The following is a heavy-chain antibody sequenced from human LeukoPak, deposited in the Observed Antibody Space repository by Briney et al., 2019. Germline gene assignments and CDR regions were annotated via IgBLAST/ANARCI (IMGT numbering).Heavy chain of an antibody. CDR3: ARSSMTTVTSAFDI. D-gene: IGHD4-17*01. Sequence: PGGSLRLSCAASGFTFSSYSMNWVRQAPGKGLEWVSYISSSSSTIYYADSVKGRFTISRDNAKNSLYLQMNSLRAEDTAVYYCARSSMTTVTSAFDIWGQGTMVTVSS. CDR1: GFTFSSYS. J-gene: IGHJ3*02. CDR2: ISSSSSTI. V-gene: IGHV3-48*01.